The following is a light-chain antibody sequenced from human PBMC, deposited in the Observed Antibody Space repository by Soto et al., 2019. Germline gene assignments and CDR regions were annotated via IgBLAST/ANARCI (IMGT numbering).Light chain of an antibody. J-gene: IGKJ1*01. Sequence: EIVLTQSPGTLSLSPGERATLSCRASQSVSSSYLAWYQQKPGQAPRLLIYDASSRATGIPDRFSGSGSGTDFTLTISRLEPEDFAVYYCQQYGSSPWTFGQGNKVEI. V-gene: IGKV3-20*01. CDR3: QQYGSSPWT. CDR1: QSVSSSY. CDR2: DAS.